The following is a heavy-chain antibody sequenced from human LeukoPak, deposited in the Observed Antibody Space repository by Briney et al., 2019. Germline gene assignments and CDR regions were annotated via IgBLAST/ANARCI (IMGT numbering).Heavy chain of an antibody. V-gene: IGHV4-31*03. CDR3: ARESGYLANPGV. CDR1: GGSISSGGYY. CDR2: IYYSGST. J-gene: IGHJ4*02. Sequence: PSQTLSLTCTVSGGSISSGGYYWSWIRQHPGKGLEWIGYIYYSGSTYYNPSLKSRVTISVDTSKNQFSLKLSSVTAADTAVYYYARESGYLANPGVWGQGTLVTVSS. D-gene: IGHD3-22*01.